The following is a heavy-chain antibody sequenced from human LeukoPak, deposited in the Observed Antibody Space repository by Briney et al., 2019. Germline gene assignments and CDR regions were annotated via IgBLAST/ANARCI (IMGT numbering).Heavy chain of an antibody. Sequence: PSETLSLTCTVSGGSISSGSYYWSWIRQPAGKGLEWIGRIYTSGSTNYNPSLKSRVTISVDTSKNQFSLKLSSVTAADTAVYYCAALTPYYYYMDVWGKGTTVTVSS. J-gene: IGHJ6*03. CDR2: IYTSGST. CDR1: GGSISSGSYY. CDR3: AALTPYYYYMDV. V-gene: IGHV4-61*02. D-gene: IGHD3-9*01.